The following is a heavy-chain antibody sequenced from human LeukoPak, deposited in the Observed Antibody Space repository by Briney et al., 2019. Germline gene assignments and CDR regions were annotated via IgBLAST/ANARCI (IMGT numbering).Heavy chain of an antibody. D-gene: IGHD2-2*01. CDR2: MNPNTGKS. CDR3: ARKTCTSTSCLHP. J-gene: IGHJ5*02. Sequence: ASVKVSCKASGYTFTSYDVNWVRQAAGQGLEWMGWMNPNTGKSGYAQRFQGRVTLTRNTSIDTAYMELSSLGSEDTAVCYCARKTCTSTSCLHPWGQGTLVTVSS. CDR1: GYTFTSYD. V-gene: IGHV1-8*01.